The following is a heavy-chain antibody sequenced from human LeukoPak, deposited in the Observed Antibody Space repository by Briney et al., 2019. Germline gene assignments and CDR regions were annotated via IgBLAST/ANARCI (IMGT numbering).Heavy chain of an antibody. Sequence: PSETLSLTCAVQGASLRGSYWSWIRQPQGEGLQWIGQIDHSGSTHSIPSLKSRVTISLDTSQSQVSLKVNSVTAADTAVYFCARGGNGWYFDLWGRGTLVTVSS. CDR1: GASLRGSY. CDR2: IDHSGST. V-gene: IGHV4-34*01. J-gene: IGHJ2*01. D-gene: IGHD1-14*01. CDR3: ARGGNGWYFDL.